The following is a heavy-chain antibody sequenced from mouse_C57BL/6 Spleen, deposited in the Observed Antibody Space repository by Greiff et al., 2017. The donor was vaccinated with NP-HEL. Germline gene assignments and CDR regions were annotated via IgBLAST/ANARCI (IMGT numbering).Heavy chain of an antibody. CDR1: GFTFSDYG. J-gene: IGHJ4*01. Sequence: EVQLQESGGGLVQPGGSLKLSCAASGFTFSDYGMAWVRQAPRKGPEWVAFISNLAYSIYYADTVTGRFTISRENAKNTLYLEMSSLRSEDTAMYYCARRGNSHYYAMDYWGQGTSVTVSS. V-gene: IGHV5-15*01. CDR3: ARRGNSHYYAMDY. CDR2: ISNLAYSI. D-gene: IGHD2-1*01.